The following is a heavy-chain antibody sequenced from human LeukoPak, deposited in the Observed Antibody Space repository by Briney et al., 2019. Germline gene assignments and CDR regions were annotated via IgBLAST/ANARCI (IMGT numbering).Heavy chain of an antibody. CDR1: GYSISSGYY. D-gene: IGHD1-1*01. J-gene: IGHJ5*02. CDR2: IFQRGYS. Sequence: SETLSLTCAVSGYSISSGYYWGWIRQPPGKGLQWIGSIFQRGYSYYNPSLRSRVTISVDTSRNQFSLKLSSVTAADTAVYYCAGDKETTGNGRPNWFDPWGQGTLVTVSS. V-gene: IGHV4-38-2*01. CDR3: AGDKETTGNGRPNWFDP.